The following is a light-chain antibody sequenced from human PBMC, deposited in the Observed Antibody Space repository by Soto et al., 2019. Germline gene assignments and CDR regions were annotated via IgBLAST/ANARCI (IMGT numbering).Light chain of an antibody. V-gene: IGKV1-39*01. CDR3: QQSYRSPLLA. J-gene: IGKJ4*01. CDR2: GVS. CDR1: QIIDTY. Sequence: DIHMTQSPSSLYASIGDRVTITCRSSQIIDTYLNWYQQKPGKAPKLLIYGVSKLQSGVPPRFSGSGSGTEFTRTITGLQPEDFATYYCQQSYRSPLLAFGGGTKVEIK.